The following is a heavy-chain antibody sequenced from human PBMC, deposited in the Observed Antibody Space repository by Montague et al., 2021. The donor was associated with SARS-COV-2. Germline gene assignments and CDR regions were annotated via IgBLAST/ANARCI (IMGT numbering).Heavy chain of an antibody. CDR2: IHHGGST. J-gene: IGHJ6*03. CDR3: ARLGDGVVPSPILGVGPYYSYYSMDV. D-gene: IGHD3-10*01. Sequence: SETVSLTCAVHGGSFSTYSWNWIRQPAGKGLEWIGEIHHGGSTNXNPSLKSRVTISADTSKNQFSLKLTSVAAADTAVYYCARLGDGVVPSPILGVGPYYSYYSMDVWGKGTTVTVSS. CDR1: GGSFSTYS. V-gene: IGHV4-34*01.